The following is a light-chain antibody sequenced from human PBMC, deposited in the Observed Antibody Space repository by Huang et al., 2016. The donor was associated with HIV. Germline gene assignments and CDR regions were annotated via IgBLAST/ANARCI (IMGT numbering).Light chain of an antibody. CDR1: HSVDSD. J-gene: IGKJ4*01. Sequence: EIEMTQSPATLSVSPGERATLSCRASHSVDSDLAWYQQKPGQAPRLLIYDASTMATGISTKFNGTGSGTEFSLSITNLQSEDFAVYYCQQYNDWPPPTFGGGTKVEI. CDR3: QQYNDWPPPT. CDR2: DAS. V-gene: IGKV3-15*01.